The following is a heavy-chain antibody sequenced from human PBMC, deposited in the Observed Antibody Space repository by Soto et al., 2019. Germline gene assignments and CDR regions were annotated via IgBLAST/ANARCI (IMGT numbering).Heavy chain of an antibody. D-gene: IGHD6-6*01. J-gene: IGHJ4*02. Sequence: SGPTLVNPTQTLTLTSTFSGFSLTSNDVGVGWIRQPPGKALEWLALIYWDDDKRYSPSLKSRLTITKDTSKNQVVLRMTNMDPVDTATYYCAHSRYSRSSFDYWGQGTLVTVSS. CDR2: IYWDDDK. V-gene: IGHV2-5*02. CDR3: AHSRYSRSSFDY. CDR1: GFSLTSNDVG.